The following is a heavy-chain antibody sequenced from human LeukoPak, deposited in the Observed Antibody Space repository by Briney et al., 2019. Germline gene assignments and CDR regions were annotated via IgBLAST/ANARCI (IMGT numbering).Heavy chain of an antibody. D-gene: IGHD4-11*01. J-gene: IGHJ4*02. Sequence: GGSLRLPCAASGFTFSDCNMDLVRQAPGKGLEWVSFISSGGSIVYYADSVKGRFTISRDSAKNSLYLQMTSLRAEDTAVYYCAREGSYSNYVDYWGQGTLVTVSS. CDR1: GFTFSDCN. V-gene: IGHV3-48*01. CDR3: AREGSYSNYVDY. CDR2: ISSGGSIV.